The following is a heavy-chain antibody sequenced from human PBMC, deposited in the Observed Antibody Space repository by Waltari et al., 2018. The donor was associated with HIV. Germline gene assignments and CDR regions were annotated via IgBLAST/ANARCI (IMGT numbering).Heavy chain of an antibody. Sequence: EVQLVESGGGLVQQGGSLRVSCAASGLTFRRYWMSWVRQAPGKGLEWVANIKQDGSEKYYVDSVRGRFTISRDNTNNLLYLQMNSLRAEDTAVYYCARFLYAYYDSNDFYRPYYYGMDVWGQGTTVTASS. CDR1: GLTFRRYW. V-gene: IGHV3-7*01. CDR2: IKQDGSEK. J-gene: IGHJ6*02. CDR3: ARFLYAYYDSNDFYRPYYYGMDV. D-gene: IGHD3-22*01.